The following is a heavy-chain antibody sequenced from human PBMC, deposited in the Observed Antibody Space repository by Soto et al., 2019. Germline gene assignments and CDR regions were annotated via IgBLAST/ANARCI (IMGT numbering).Heavy chain of an antibody. J-gene: IGHJ4*02. CDR2: ISYDGSNK. D-gene: IGHD4-17*01. CDR1: GFTFSSYG. V-gene: IGHV3-30*18. CDR3: AKDHTLLDYGDYFFDY. Sequence: GGSLRLSCAASGFTFSSYGMHWVRQAPGKGLEWVAVISYDGSNKYYADSVKGRFTISRDNSKNTLYLQMNSLRAEDTAVYYCAKDHTLLDYGDYFFDYWGQGTLVTVSS.